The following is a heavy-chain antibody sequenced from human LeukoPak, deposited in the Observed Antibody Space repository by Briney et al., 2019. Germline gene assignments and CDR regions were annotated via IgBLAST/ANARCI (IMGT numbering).Heavy chain of an antibody. D-gene: IGHD3-3*01. CDR1: GFTFSSYS. V-gene: IGHV3-7*01. CDR2: IKQDGSEK. Sequence: GGSLRLSCAASGFTFSSYSMNWVRQAPGKGLEWVANIKQDGSEKYYVDSVKGRFTISRDNAKNSLYLQMNSLRAEDTAVYYCAREAYYDFWSGYYTGQGIFDYWGQGTLVTVSS. J-gene: IGHJ4*02. CDR3: AREAYYDFWSGYYTGQGIFDY.